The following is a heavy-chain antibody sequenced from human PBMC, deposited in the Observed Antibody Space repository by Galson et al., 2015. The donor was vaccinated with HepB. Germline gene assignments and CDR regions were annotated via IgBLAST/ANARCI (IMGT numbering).Heavy chain of an antibody. V-gene: IGHV3-30-3*01. CDR2: ISYDGSNK. Sequence: SLRLSCAASGFTFSSYAMHWVRQAPGKGLEWVAVISYDGSNKYYADSVKGRFTISRDNSKNTLYLQMNSLRAEDTAVYYCARGDVRYFDWLSAGYYYYYGMDVWGQGTTDTVSS. CDR1: GFTFSSYA. J-gene: IGHJ6*02. CDR3: ARGDVRYFDWLSAGYYYYYGMDV. D-gene: IGHD3-9*01.